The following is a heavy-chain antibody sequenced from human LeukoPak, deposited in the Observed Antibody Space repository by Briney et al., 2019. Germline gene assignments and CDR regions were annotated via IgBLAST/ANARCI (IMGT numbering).Heavy chain of an antibody. V-gene: IGHV1-69*04. D-gene: IGHD4-23*01. CDR2: IIPILGVA. Sequence: SVKVSCKASGGSFSSYALSWVRQAPGQGLEWVGRIIPILGVANYAQKFQGRVTITADKSTSTAYMELSSLRSGDTAVYYCARDKVEVVTPPGGSNYYGMDVWGQGTTVTVSS. J-gene: IGHJ6*02. CDR3: ARDKVEVVTPPGGSNYYGMDV. CDR1: GGSFSSYA.